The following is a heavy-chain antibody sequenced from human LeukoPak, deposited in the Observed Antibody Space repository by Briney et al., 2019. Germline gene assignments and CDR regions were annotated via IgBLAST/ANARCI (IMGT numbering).Heavy chain of an antibody. Sequence: ASLKVSCKASGYTLSDFYMHWVRQAPGHSLEWMGWIRGDTADSGAAQKFQGRVTMTRDTSTDTAYMELTGLRFDDTAIYYCARVRGNSCDFWGQGTLVTVSS. J-gene: IGHJ4*02. CDR2: IRGDTADS. D-gene: IGHD6-13*01. CDR3: ARVRGNSCDF. CDR1: GYTLSDFY. V-gene: IGHV1-2*02.